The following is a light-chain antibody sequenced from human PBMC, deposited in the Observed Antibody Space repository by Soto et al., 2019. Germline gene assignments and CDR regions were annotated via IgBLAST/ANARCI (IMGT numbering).Light chain of an antibody. J-gene: IGKJ4*01. V-gene: IGKV3-11*01. Sequence: EIVLTQSPATLSFSPGERATLSCRASQSVSSYLAWYKQKPGQAPRLLIYDASNRATGIPARFSGSGSGTDFTLTISSLEPEDFAVYYCQQRSNWPLFGGGTKVDIK. CDR3: QQRSNWPL. CDR1: QSVSSY. CDR2: DAS.